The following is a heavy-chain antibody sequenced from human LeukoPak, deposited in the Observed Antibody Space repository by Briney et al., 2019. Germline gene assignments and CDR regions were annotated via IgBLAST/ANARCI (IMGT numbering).Heavy chain of an antibody. D-gene: IGHD3-10*01. J-gene: IGHJ5*02. CDR3: ARANPYYYGSGSYRERNWFDP. CDR2: INHSGST. CDR1: GGSFSGYY. Sequence: SETLSLTCAVYGGSFSGYYWSWIRQPPGKGLEWIGEINHSGSTNYNPSLKSRVTISVDTSKNQFSLKLSSVTAADTAVYYCARANPYYYGSGSYRERNWFDPWGQGTLVTVSS. V-gene: IGHV4-34*01.